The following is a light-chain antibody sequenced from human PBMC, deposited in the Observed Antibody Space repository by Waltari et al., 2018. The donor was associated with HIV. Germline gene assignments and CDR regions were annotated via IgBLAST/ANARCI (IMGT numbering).Light chain of an antibody. CDR3: NSWDTNPEGVV. J-gene: IGLJ3*02. Sequence: SELTPSPAVSVALRQTVRITCQGDSLRNYSPTRYQQNPGQAPVLVIYGKNNRPPGIPDRFSGSSSGNTASLTITATQADDEADYYCNSWDTNPEGVVFGGGTKLTVL. CDR2: GKN. CDR1: SLRNYS. V-gene: IGLV3-19*01.